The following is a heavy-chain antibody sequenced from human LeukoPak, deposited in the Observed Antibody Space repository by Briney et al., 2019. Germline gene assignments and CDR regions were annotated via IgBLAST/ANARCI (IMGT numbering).Heavy chain of an antibody. Sequence: GGSLRLSCAASGFTFSSYAMSWVRQAPGKGLEWVSAISGSGGSTYYADSVKGRLTISRDNSKNTLYLQMNSLRAEDTAVYYCASSSSYYYDSSGYSDFFDIWGQRTMVTVSS. CDR2: ISGSGGST. J-gene: IGHJ3*02. CDR1: GFTFSSYA. CDR3: ASSSSYYYDSSGYSDFFDI. V-gene: IGHV3-23*01. D-gene: IGHD3-22*01.